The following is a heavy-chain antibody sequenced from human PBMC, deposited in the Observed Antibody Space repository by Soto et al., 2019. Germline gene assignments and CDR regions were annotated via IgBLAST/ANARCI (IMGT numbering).Heavy chain of an antibody. D-gene: IGHD5-12*01. Sequence: SETLSLTCTVSGGSVSSGSYYWSWIRQPPGKGLEWIGYIYYSGSTNYNPSLKSRVTISVDTSKNQFSLKLSSVTAADTAVYYCANLYSGYASNWFDPWGQGTLVTVSS. CDR1: GGSVSSGSYY. CDR3: ANLYSGYASNWFDP. CDR2: IYYSGST. V-gene: IGHV4-61*01. J-gene: IGHJ5*02.